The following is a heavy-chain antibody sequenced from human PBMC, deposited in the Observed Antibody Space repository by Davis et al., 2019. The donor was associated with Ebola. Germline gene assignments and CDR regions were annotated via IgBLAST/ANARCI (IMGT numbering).Heavy chain of an antibody. CDR3: ARGIVGVAGY. CDR1: GFTFSSYS. CDR2: ISSSSSTI. Sequence: GGSLRLSCAASGFTFSSYSMNWVRQAPGKGLEWVSYISSSSSTIYYADSVKGRFTISRDNAKNSLYLQMNSLRAEDTAVYYCARGIVGVAGYWGQGTLVTVSS. J-gene: IGHJ4*02. D-gene: IGHD1-26*01. V-gene: IGHV3-48*04.